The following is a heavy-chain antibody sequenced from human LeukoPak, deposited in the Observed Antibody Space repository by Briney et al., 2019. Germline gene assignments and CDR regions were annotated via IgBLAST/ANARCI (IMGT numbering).Heavy chain of an antibody. V-gene: IGHV3-30*04. Sequence: GGSLRLSCAASGFTFSSYAMHWVRQAPGKGLEWVAVISYDGSNKYYADSVKGRFTISRDNSKNTLYLQMNSLRAEDTAVYYCARDYYYDSSGNSLCAYWGQGTLVTVSS. CDR2: ISYDGSNK. CDR3: ARDYYYDSSGNSLCAY. J-gene: IGHJ4*02. D-gene: IGHD3-22*01. CDR1: GFTFSSYA.